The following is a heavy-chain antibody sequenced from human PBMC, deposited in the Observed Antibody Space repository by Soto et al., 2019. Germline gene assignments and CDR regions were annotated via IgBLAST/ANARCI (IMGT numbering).Heavy chain of an antibody. V-gene: IGHV1-8*01. CDR2: MNPNSGHT. J-gene: IGHJ5*02. CDR3: ASDMSTT. Sequence: QVQLVQSGAEVKKPGASVKVSCKASGYPFTSHDINWMRQATGQGLEWMGWMNPNSGHTNYAQKFQGRVTLTRDTSISTGYMELTSLRSEDTGLYYCASDMSTTWGQGTLVTVSS. D-gene: IGHD2-2*01. CDR1: GYPFTSHD.